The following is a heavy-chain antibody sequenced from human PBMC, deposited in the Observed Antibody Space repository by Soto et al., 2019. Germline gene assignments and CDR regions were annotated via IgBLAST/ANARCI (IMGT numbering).Heavy chain of an antibody. Sequence: GESLKISCKGSGYSFTSYWIGWVRQMPGKGLECMGIIYPGDSDTRYSPSFQGQVTISADKSISTTYLQWSSLKASDTAMYYCARPRYPGRGYYGMDVWGQGTTVTVSS. V-gene: IGHV5-51*01. J-gene: IGHJ6*02. D-gene: IGHD2-15*01. CDR3: ARPRYPGRGYYGMDV. CDR1: GYSFTSYW. CDR2: IYPGDSDT.